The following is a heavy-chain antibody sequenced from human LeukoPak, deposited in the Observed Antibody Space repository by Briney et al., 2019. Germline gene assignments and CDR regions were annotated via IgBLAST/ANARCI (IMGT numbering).Heavy chain of an antibody. Sequence: SETLSLTCTVSGGSISSVYWGWIRQPPGKGLEWIGYIYYSGSTNYNPSLKSRVTISVDTSKNQFSLRLSSVTAADTAVYYCARHVENGSDRFDYWGQGTLVTVSS. J-gene: IGHJ4*02. CDR2: IYYSGST. CDR1: GGSISSVY. CDR3: ARHVENGSDRFDY. D-gene: IGHD5-12*01. V-gene: IGHV4-59*08.